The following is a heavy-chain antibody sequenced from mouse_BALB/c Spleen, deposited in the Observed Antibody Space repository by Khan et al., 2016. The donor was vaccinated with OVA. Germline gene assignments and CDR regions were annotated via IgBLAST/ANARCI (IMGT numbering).Heavy chain of an antibody. CDR3: ASHLTGSFAY. Sequence: EVELVESGGDLVKPGGSLKLSCAASGFTFSAYSMSWVRQTPDKRLEWVATISSGADYTYYPDGVKGRFTISRDNAKNPLYLQMRSLKSEDTAMYYCASHLTGSFAYWGQGTLVTVSA. CDR2: ISSGADYT. CDR1: GFTFSAYS. J-gene: IGHJ3*01. V-gene: IGHV5-6*01. D-gene: IGHD4-1*01.